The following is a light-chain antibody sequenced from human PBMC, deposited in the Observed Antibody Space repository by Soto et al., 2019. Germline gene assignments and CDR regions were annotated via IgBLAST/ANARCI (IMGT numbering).Light chain of an antibody. CDR1: QSVGSSY. V-gene: IGKV3-20*01. J-gene: IGKJ5*01. CDR3: QQYGSSPIT. CDR2: GAS. Sequence: EIVLTQSSATLSLSPGERATLSCRASQSVGSSYLAWHQQKPGQAPRLVIYGASSRATGIPDRFSGSGSGTDFTLIISRLEPEDFAVYYCQQYGSSPITFGQGTRLEIK.